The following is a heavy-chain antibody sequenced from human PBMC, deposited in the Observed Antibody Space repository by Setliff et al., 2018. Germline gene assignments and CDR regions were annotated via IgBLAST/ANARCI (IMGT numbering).Heavy chain of an antibody. D-gene: IGHD1-1*01. CDR3: ARTGTYRYFDS. Sequence: KPSETLSLTCSVSDDSISSSSSYWGWVRQPPGKGLEWTGRIHYRGTTYSNASLASRLTISVDTSKNQFSLKLTSVTAADTAVYYCARTGTYRYFDSWGQGTRVTVSS. CDR1: DDSISSSSSY. CDR2: IHYRGTT. J-gene: IGHJ4*02. V-gene: IGHV4-39*01.